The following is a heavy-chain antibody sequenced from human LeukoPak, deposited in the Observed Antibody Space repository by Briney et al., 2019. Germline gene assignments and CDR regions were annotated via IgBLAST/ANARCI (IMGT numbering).Heavy chain of an antibody. J-gene: IGHJ5*02. V-gene: IGHV6-1*01. CDR3: AREEWNLVLNWFDP. D-gene: IGHD3-3*01. CDR2: TYYRSKWYN. CDR1: GDSVSSNSAA. Sequence: SQTLSLTCALSGDSVSSNSAAWNWIRQSPSRGLEWLGRTYYRSKWYNDYAVSVKSRITINPDTSKNQFSLQLNSVTPEDTAVYYRAREEWNLVLNWFDPWGQGTLVTVSS.